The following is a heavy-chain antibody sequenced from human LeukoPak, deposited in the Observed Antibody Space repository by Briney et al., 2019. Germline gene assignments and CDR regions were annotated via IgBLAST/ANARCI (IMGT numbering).Heavy chain of an antibody. D-gene: IGHD3-22*01. CDR3: ASPSPYYYDSSGPEGRFDY. J-gene: IGHJ4*02. CDR2: LYTGGDT. Sequence: GGSLRLSCAVSGFSVSAHYMSWVRQAPGKGLECVSFLYTGGDTSYADSVRGRFSISRDNSKNTVYLQMNGLRAEDTAVYYCASPSPYYYDSSGPEGRFDYWGQGTLVTVSS. V-gene: IGHV3-53*01. CDR1: GFSVSAHY.